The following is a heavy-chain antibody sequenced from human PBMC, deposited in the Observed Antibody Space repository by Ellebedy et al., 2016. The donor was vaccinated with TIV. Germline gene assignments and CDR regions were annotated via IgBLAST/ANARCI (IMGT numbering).Heavy chain of an antibody. CDR1: GGSFSGYY. J-gene: IGHJ5*02. CDR2: IYYSGST. D-gene: IGHD3-3*01. Sequence: SETLSLXCAVYGGSFSGYYWGWIRQPPGKGLEWIGSIYYSGSTYYNPSLKSRVTISVDTSKNQFSLKLSSVTAADTAVYYCARHVTIFGVVIMDNWFDPWGQGTLVTVSS. V-gene: IGHV4-39*01. CDR3: ARHVTIFGVVIMDNWFDP.